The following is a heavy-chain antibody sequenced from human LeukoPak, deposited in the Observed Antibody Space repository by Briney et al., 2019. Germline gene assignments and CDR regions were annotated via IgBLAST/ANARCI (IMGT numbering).Heavy chain of an antibody. Sequence: SETLSLTCAVYGGSFSGYYWSWIRQPPGKGLEWIGEINHSGSTNYNPSLKSRVTISVDTSKNQFSLKLSSVTAADTAVYYCARHWQWLVAFDYWGQGTLVTVSS. D-gene: IGHD6-19*01. CDR3: ARHWQWLVAFDY. CDR2: INHSGST. CDR1: GGSFSGYY. V-gene: IGHV4-34*01. J-gene: IGHJ4*02.